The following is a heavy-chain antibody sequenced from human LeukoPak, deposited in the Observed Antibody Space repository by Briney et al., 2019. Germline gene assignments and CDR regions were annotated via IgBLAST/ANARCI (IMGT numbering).Heavy chain of an antibody. D-gene: IGHD3-10*01. Sequence: ASVKVSCKASGYTFTSYGISWVRQAPGQGLEWMGWISAYNGNTNYAQKLQGSVTMTTDTSTSTAFMELRSLRSDDTAVYYCARDSYYGEGIRWLSDYWGEGTLVTVSS. CDR2: ISAYNGNT. CDR1: GYTFTSYG. CDR3: ARDSYYGEGIRWLSDY. V-gene: IGHV1-18*01. J-gene: IGHJ4*02.